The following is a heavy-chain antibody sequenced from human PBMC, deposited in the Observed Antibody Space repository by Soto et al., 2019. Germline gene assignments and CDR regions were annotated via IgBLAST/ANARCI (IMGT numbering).Heavy chain of an antibody. CDR2: IFHSGST. J-gene: IGHJ4*02. Sequence: QLQLQESGPGLLKPSETLSLTCTVSGGSIRSSGYYWGWIRRPPGMDLEWIGSIFHSGSTLYTPSLNGRVTISVDTSSNQFSCKMTSVTAADTAVYYCARHATYCSSTSCYEFDFWGQGSLVTVSS. CDR1: GGSIRSSGYY. CDR3: ARHATYCSSTSCYEFDF. V-gene: IGHV4-39*01. D-gene: IGHD2-2*01.